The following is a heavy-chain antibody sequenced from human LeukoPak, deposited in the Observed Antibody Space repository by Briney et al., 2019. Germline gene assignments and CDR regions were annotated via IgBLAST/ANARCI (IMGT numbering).Heavy chain of an antibody. V-gene: IGHV3-23*01. CDR3: AKLAGIRGWFVYYFDY. CDR1: GFTFGTHA. Sequence: GGSLRLSCAASGFTFGTHAMTWVRQAPGKGLEWVSGMSDRGDTSYYADSVKGRFTISRDNSKNTLFLQMNSLRAEDTAVYYCAKLAGIRGWFVYYFDYWGQGTLVTVS. D-gene: IGHD6-19*01. CDR2: MSDRGDTS. J-gene: IGHJ4*02.